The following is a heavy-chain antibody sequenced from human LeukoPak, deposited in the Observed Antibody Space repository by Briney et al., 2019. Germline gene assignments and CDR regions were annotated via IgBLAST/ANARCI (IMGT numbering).Heavy chain of an antibody. D-gene: IGHD3-10*01. CDR1: GFTFSSYA. J-gene: IGHJ6*03. Sequence: TGGSLRLSCAASGFTFSSYAMSWVRQAPGKGLEWVSAISGSGGSTYYADSVKGRFTISRDNSKNTLYLQMNSLRAEDTAVYYCAKFVNYGSYYYYYYIDVWGKGTTVTVSS. CDR3: AKFVNYGSYYYYYYIDV. CDR2: ISGSGGST. V-gene: IGHV3-23*01.